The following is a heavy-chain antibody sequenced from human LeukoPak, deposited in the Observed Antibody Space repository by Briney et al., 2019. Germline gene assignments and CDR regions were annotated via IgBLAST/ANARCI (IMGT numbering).Heavy chain of an antibody. Sequence: AASVKVSCKASGGTFSSYAISWVRQAPGQGLEWMGRIIPIFGTANYAQKFQGRVTITADESTSTAYMELSSLRSEDTAVYYCARNKAATTVVIGGPGYYFDYWGQGTLVTVSS. CDR2: IIPIFGTA. D-gene: IGHD4-23*01. J-gene: IGHJ4*02. V-gene: IGHV1-69*15. CDR3: ARNKAATTVVIGGPGYYFDY. CDR1: GGTFSSYA.